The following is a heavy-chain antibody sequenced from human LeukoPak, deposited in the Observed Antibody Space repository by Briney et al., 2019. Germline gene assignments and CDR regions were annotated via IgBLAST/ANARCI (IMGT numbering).Heavy chain of an antibody. CDR1: GGPVSSGSYY. V-gene: IGHV4-61*01. CDR3: ARPPTVDTNWYFDL. CDR2: IYYSGST. J-gene: IGHJ2*01. D-gene: IGHD4-23*01. Sequence: SETLSLTCTVSGGPVSSGSYYWSWIRQPPGKGLEWIGYIYYSGSTNYNPSLKSRVTISVDTSKNQFSLKLSSVTAADTAVYYCARPPTVDTNWYFDLWGRGTLVTVSS.